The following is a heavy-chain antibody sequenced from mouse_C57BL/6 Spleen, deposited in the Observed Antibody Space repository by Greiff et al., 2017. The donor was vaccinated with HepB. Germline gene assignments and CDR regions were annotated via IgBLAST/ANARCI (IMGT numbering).Heavy chain of an antibody. CDR3: TSTGTDYAMDY. CDR1: GFNIKDDY. V-gene: IGHV14-4*01. J-gene: IGHJ4*01. Sequence: EVQLQQSGAELVRPGASVKLSCTASGFNIKDDYMHWVKQRPGQGLEWIGWIDPENGDTEYASKFQGKATITADTSSNTAYLQLSSLNSEDTAVYYCTSTGTDYAMDYWGQRTSVTVSS. CDR2: IDPENGDT. D-gene: IGHD4-1*01.